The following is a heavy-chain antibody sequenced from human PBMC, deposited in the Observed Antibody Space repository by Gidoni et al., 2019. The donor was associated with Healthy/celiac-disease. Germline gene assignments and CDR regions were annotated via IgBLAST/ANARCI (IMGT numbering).Heavy chain of an antibody. CDR1: GGSFSGYY. Sequence: QVQLQQWGAGLLKPSETLSLTGAVYGGSFSGYYWTWIRQPPGKGLEWIGEINHSGSTNYNPSLKSRVTISVDTSKNQFSLKLSSVTAADTAVYYCARGRVFYYDTSGSQYPDYWGQGTLVTVSS. V-gene: IGHV4-34*01. D-gene: IGHD3-22*01. J-gene: IGHJ4*02. CDR2: INHSGST. CDR3: ARGRVFYYDTSGSQYPDY.